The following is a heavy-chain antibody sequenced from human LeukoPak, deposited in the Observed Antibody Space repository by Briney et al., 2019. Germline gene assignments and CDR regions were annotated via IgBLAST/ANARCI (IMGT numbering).Heavy chain of an antibody. Sequence: GGSLRLSCAASGFTFSSYSMNWVRQAPGKGLEWVSSISSSSSYIYYADSVKGRFTISRDNAKNSLYLQMHSLRAEDTAVYYCARVAGGKVDSGYYYDDYWGQGTLVTVSS. V-gene: IGHV3-21*01. J-gene: IGHJ4*02. CDR2: ISSSSSYI. CDR1: GFTFSSYS. CDR3: ARVAGGKVDSGYYYDDY. D-gene: IGHD3-22*01.